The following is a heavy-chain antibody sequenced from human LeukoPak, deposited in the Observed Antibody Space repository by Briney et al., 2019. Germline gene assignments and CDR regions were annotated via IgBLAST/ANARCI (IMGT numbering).Heavy chain of an antibody. CDR3: AREGGPYRPLDY. CDR2: VHLSGRT. CDR1: SGSISSTNW. V-gene: IGHV4-4*02. J-gene: IGHJ4*02. Sequence: SETLSLTCGVSSGSISSTNWWTWVRQPPGEGLEWIGEVHLSGRTNYNPSLESRVTTSVDMSENHISLKLTSVTAADTAVYYCAREGGPYRPLDYSGQGTLVTVSS.